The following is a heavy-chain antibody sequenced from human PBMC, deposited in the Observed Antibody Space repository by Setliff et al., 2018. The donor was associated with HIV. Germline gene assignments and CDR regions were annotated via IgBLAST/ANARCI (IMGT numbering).Heavy chain of an antibody. J-gene: IGHJ3*02. V-gene: IGHV4-39*07. CDR2: IYYSGST. Sequence: PSETLSLTCTVSGGSISSSSYYWGWIRQPPGKGLEWIGSIYYSGSTYYNPSLKSRVTISVDTSKNQFSLKLSSVTAADTAVYYCARDWLFLGYCSSTSCSFAFDIWGQGKMVTV. D-gene: IGHD2-2*01. CDR3: ARDWLFLGYCSSTSCSFAFDI. CDR1: GGSISSSSYY.